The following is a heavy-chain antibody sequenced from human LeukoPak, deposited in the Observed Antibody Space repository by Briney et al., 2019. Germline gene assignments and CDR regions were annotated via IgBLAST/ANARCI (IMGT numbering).Heavy chain of an antibody. CDR1: GYTFTGYY. CDR3: ARGPLLLRLGELSLFLRFDP. Sequence: ASVKVSCKASGYTFTGYYMHWVRQAPGQGLEWMGWINPNSGGTNYAQKFQGRVTMTRDTSISTAYMELSRLRSDDTAVYYCARGPLLLRLGELSLFLRFDPWGQGTLVTASS. V-gene: IGHV1-2*02. CDR2: INPNSGGT. D-gene: IGHD3-16*02. J-gene: IGHJ5*02.